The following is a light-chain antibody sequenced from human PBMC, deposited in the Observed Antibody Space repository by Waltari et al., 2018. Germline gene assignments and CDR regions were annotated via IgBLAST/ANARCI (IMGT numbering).Light chain of an antibody. V-gene: IGLV7-46*01. J-gene: IGLJ3*02. CDR1: TGAVTSGHY. CDR2: DKS. Sequence: QAVVTQEPSLTVSPGGTVTLTCGSSTGAVTSGHYPYWFQQKPGQAPRTLIYDKSNKHSWPPARFSGSLLGGKAALTLSGAQPEDEAEYYCLLSYSGAQVFGGGTKLTVL. CDR3: LLSYSGAQV.